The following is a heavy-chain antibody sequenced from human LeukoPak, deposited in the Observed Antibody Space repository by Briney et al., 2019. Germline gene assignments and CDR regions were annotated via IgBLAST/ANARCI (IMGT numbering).Heavy chain of an antibody. CDR2: LYYSGTT. CDR3: ARSAMTGPYYFDK. V-gene: IGHV4-59*01. CDR1: GGSISSDY. J-gene: IGHJ4*02. Sequence: SETLSLTCTVSGGSISSDYWNWIRQPPGKGLEWLAYLYYSGTTNYNPSLKSRITVSSDTSKNQFSLKLSTVTAADTAVYYCARSAMTGPYYFDKWGQGTLVTVSS. D-gene: IGHD3-10*01.